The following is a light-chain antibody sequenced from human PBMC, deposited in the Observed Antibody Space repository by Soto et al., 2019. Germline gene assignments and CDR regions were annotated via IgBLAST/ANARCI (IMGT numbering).Light chain of an antibody. Sequence: EIVMTQSPATLSVSPGERATLSCRASQSVKINLAWYQQKAGQAPRLLIYGAFTRATGIPARFSGRGSGTEFTLTISNLQSEDFAVYYCQQYNNCPPLTFGQGTRVEIK. CDR3: QQYNNCPPLT. CDR2: GAF. V-gene: IGKV3-15*01. CDR1: QSVKIN. J-gene: IGKJ5*01.